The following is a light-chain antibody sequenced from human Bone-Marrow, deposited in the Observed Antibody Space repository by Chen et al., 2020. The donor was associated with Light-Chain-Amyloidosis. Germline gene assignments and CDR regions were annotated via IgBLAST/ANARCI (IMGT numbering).Light chain of an antibody. CDR1: QSLLHRDGKTY. CDR2: EVS. V-gene: IGKV2-29*03. CDR3: MQGIHVPLT. J-gene: IGKJ4*01. Sequence: DIVMPQTPLSLSVPPCQPASISCTSSQSLLHRDGKTYLYWYLQKPGQSPQLLIYEVSSRPSGVPDRCSGSGSGTDVTLKISRVEAEDVGVYYCMQGIHVPLTFGGGTKVEIK.